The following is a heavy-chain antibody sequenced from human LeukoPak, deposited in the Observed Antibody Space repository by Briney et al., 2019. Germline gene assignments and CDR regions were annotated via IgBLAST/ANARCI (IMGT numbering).Heavy chain of an antibody. V-gene: IGHV3-23*01. CDR3: AKDGEYSSGWTRYLHFDY. CDR1: GFTFSSYA. J-gene: IGHJ4*02. CDR2: ISGSGGST. D-gene: IGHD6-19*01. Sequence: PGGSLRLSCAASGFTFSSYAMSWVRQAPGKGLEWVSAISGSGGSTYYADSVKGRFTISRDNSKNTLYLQMNSLRAGDTAVYYCAKDGEYSSGWTRYLHFDYWGQGTLVTVSS.